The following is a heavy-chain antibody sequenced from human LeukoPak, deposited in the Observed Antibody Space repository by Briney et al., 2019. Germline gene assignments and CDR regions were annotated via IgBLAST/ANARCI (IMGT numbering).Heavy chain of an antibody. CDR2: IKQDGSEK. D-gene: IGHD1-14*01. CDR3: ARDHPNHYYHSNWFDP. V-gene: IGHV3-7*01. J-gene: IGHJ5*02. Sequence: GGSLRLSCAASEFTFSSYWMSRVRQAPGKGLEWVANIKQDGSEKYYLDSVKGRFTISRDNAKNSLYLQMNSLRAEDTAVYYCARDHPNHYYHSNWFDPWGQGTLVTVSS. CDR1: EFTFSSYW.